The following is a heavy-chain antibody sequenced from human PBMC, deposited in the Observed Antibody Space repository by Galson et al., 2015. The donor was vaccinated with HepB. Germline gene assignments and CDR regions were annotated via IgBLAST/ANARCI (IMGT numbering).Heavy chain of an antibody. CDR3: ARDPLACSSTSCYTLYYFDY. V-gene: IGHV3-30-3*01. J-gene: IGHJ4*02. CDR2: ISYDGSNK. D-gene: IGHD2-2*02. Sequence: SLRLSCAASGFTFSSYAMHWVRQAPGKGLEWVAVISYDGSNKYYADSVKGRFTISRDNSKNTLYLQMNSLRAEDTAVYYCARDPLACSSTSCYTLYYFDYWGQGTLVTVSS. CDR1: GFTFSSYA.